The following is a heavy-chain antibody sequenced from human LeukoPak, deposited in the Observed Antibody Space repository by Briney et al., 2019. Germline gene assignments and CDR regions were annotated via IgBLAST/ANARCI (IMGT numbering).Heavy chain of an antibody. V-gene: IGHV1-46*01. J-gene: IGHJ4*02. CDR3: ARTYYYDSSGYSAFDY. D-gene: IGHD3-22*01. Sequence: GASVKVSCKASGYTFTSYYIHWVRQAPGQGLEWMGIINPSGGSTSYAQKFQGRVTMTRDTSTSIVYMELSSLRSEDTAVYYCARTYYYDSSGYSAFDYWGQGTLVIVSS. CDR2: INPSGGST. CDR1: GYTFTSYY.